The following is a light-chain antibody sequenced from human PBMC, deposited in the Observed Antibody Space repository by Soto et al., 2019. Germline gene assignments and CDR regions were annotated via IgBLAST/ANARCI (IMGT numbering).Light chain of an antibody. Sequence: QSVLTQLPSASGTPGHRVTITCSGSSSNIGSNTVNWYQQLPVTATKLLIYSNNQRPSGVPDRFSGSKSGTSASLAISGLQSEDEADDYCEAWDDRLNAVVFGGRTKLTAL. CDR3: EAWDDRLNAVV. CDR1: SSNIGSNT. V-gene: IGLV1-44*01. CDR2: SNN. J-gene: IGLJ3*02.